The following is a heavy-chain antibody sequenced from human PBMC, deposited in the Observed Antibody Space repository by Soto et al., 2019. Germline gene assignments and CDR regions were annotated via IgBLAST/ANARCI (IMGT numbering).Heavy chain of an antibody. CDR3: AKDAKGLRYSHAGPYPKPNWFDP. CDR2: ISGSGGST. D-gene: IGHD3-9*01. CDR1: GFTFSSYA. Sequence: GGSLRLSCAASGFTFSSYAMRWVRQAPGKGLEWVSAISGSGGSTYYADSVKGRFTISRDNSKNTLYLQMNSLRAEDTAVYYYAKDAKGLRYSHAGPYPKPNWFDPWGQGTLVTVSS. J-gene: IGHJ5*02. V-gene: IGHV3-23*01.